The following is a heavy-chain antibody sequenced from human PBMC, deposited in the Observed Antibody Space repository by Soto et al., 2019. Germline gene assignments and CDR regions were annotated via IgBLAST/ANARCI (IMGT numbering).Heavy chain of an antibody. J-gene: IGHJ6*02. CDR3: ARSGSVGCTNGVCNYYYYGMDV. CDR1: GFTFSSYA. Sequence: QVQLVESGGGVVQPGRSLRLSCAASGFTFSSYAMHWVRQAPGKGLEWVAVISYDGSNKYYADSVKGRFTISRDNSKNTLYLQMNSLRAEDTAVYYCARSGSVGCTNGVCNYYYYGMDVWGQGTTVTVSS. CDR2: ISYDGSNK. V-gene: IGHV3-30-3*01. D-gene: IGHD2-8*01.